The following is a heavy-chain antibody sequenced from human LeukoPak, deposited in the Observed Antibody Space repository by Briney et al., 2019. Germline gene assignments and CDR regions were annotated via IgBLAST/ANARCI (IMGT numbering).Heavy chain of an antibody. J-gene: IGHJ3*02. V-gene: IGHV3-74*01. CDR2: INSDGSST. D-gene: IGHD3-10*01. Sequence: PGGTLRLSCAASGFTFSRYDMSWVRQAPGKGLVWVSRINSDGSSTSYADSVKGRFTISRDNAKNTLYLQMNSLRAEDTAVYYCARGRYYLDIWGQGTMVTVSS. CDR1: GFTFSRYD. CDR3: ARGRYYLDI.